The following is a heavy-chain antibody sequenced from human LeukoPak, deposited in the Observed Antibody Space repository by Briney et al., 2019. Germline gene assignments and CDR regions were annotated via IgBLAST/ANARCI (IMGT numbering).Heavy chain of an antibody. J-gene: IGHJ3*02. Sequence: GFLRLFCAASGFSFSSYWMSWVRQAPGKGLEWVAKIKQDGSEKYYVDSVKGRFTISRDNAKNSLYLQMNSLRAEDTAVYYCARRASEDYYDSSGYGDAFDIWGQGTMVTVSS. D-gene: IGHD3-22*01. CDR1: GFSFSSYW. CDR3: ARRASEDYYDSSGYGDAFDI. CDR2: IKQDGSEK. V-gene: IGHV3-7*01.